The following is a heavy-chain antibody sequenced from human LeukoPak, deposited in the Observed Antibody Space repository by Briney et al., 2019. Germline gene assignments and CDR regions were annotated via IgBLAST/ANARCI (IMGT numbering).Heavy chain of an antibody. CDR3: ARGPERTRYYDSSGYQIDY. D-gene: IGHD3-22*01. Sequence: ASVKVSCKASGYTFTTYAVNWVRQAPGQGLEWMGWINTNTGNPTYAQGFTGRFVFSLDTSVSTAYLQISSLKAGDTAVYSCARGPERTRYYDSSGYQIDYWGQGTLVTVSS. V-gene: IGHV7-4-1*02. CDR2: INTNTGNP. CDR1: GYTFTTYA. J-gene: IGHJ4*02.